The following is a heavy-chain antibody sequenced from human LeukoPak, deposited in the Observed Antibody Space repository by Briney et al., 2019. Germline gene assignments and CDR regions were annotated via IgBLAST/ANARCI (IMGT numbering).Heavy chain of an antibody. CDR3: ARLHSSAYFEEFDS. Sequence: PSETLSLTCIVSGGSINGYYWSWIRQPPGKGLEWIGYIYYNGGTNYNPSLKSRVTISVDTSKNQFSLKLSSVTAADTAVYYCARLHSSAYFEEFDSWGQGTLVTVSS. CDR2: IYYNGGT. J-gene: IGHJ5*01. CDR1: GGSINGYY. V-gene: IGHV4-59*01. D-gene: IGHD6-19*01.